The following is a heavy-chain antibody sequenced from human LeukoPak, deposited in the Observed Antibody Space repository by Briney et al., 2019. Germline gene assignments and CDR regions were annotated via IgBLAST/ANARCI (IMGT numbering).Heavy chain of an antibody. CDR2: ISYDGSNK. D-gene: IGHD2-21*02. CDR3: AKVGGGDSMDV. J-gene: IGHJ6*02. V-gene: IGHV3-30-3*01. CDR1: GFTFSSYA. Sequence: PGRSLRLSCAASGFTFSSYAMHWVRQAPGKGLEWVAVISYDGSNKYYADSVKGRFTISRDNSKNTLYLQMNSLRAEDTAVYYCAKVGGGDSMDVWGQGTTVTVSS.